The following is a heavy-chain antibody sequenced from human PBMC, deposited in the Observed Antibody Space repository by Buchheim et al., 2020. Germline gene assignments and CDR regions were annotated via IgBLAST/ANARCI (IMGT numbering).Heavy chain of an antibody. Sequence: EVQLVESGGGLVQPGGSLRLSCAASGFTFSSYSMNWVRQAPGKGLEWVSYISSSSSTIYYADSVKGRFTISSDNAKNSLYLQMNSLRAEDTAVYYCARLRATGGPYFDYWGQGTL. CDR3: ARLRATGGPYFDY. J-gene: IGHJ4*02. D-gene: IGHD1-26*01. V-gene: IGHV3-48*01. CDR1: GFTFSSYS. CDR2: ISSSSSTI.